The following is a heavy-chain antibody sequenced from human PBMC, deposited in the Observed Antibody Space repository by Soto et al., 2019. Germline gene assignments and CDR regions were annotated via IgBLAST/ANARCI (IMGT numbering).Heavy chain of an antibody. J-gene: IGHJ5*02. CDR3: AREYSGYDSNWFDP. CDR2: IYYSGST. V-gene: IGHV4-59*01. D-gene: IGHD5-12*01. CDR1: GGSISSYY. Sequence: SETLSLTCTVSGGSISSYYWSWIRQPPGKGLEWIGYIYYSGSTNYNPSLKSRVTISVDTSKNQFSLKLSSVTAADTAVYYCAREYSGYDSNWFDPWGQGTLVTVSS.